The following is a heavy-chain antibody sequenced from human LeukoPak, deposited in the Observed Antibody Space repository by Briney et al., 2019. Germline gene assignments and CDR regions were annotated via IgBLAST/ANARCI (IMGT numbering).Heavy chain of an antibody. CDR1: GFTFSDYY. CDR2: ISSSSSYT. Sequence: PGGSLRLSCAASGFTFSDYYMSWIRQAPGKGLEWVSYISSSSSYTNYADFVKGRFTISRDNAKNSLYLQMNSLRAEDTAVYYCARDRSNYYYYYGMDVWDKGTTVTVSS. V-gene: IGHV3-11*06. CDR3: ARDRSNYYYYYGMDV. J-gene: IGHJ6*04.